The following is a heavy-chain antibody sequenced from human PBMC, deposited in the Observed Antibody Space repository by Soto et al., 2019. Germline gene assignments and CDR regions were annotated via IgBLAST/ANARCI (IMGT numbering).Heavy chain of an antibody. CDR1: GGSISSGGYY. CDR2: IYYSGST. CDR3: ASRDPGTSVDY. V-gene: IGHV4-31*09. D-gene: IGHD1-7*01. Sequence: SETLSLTCTVSGGSISSGGYYWSWIRQHPGKGLEWIGYIYYSGSTYYNPSLKSRVTISLDKSENQFSLKVTSLTAADTAVYYCASRDPGTSVDYWGQGTLVTVS. J-gene: IGHJ4*02.